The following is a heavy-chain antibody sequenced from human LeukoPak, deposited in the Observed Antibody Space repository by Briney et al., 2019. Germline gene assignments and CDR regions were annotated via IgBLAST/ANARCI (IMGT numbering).Heavy chain of an antibody. J-gene: IGHJ4*02. CDR2: ISDSGDYT. D-gene: IGHD6-13*01. V-gene: IGHV3-23*01. CDR1: GFTFRSYA. CDR3: AKKPPYSNSWYFEY. Sequence: GGSLRLSCAASGFTFRSYAMSWVRQAPGKGLEWVSSISDSGDYTYYADSVKGRSTISRDNSKNTLYLQMNSLRAEDTAIYYCAKKPPYSNSWYFEYWGQGTLVTVSS.